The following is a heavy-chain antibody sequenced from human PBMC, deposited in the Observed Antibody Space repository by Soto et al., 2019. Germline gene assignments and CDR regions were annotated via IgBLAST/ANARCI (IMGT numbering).Heavy chain of an antibody. CDR3: ARVQSRYCTNGVCYLIRDWFDP. D-gene: IGHD2-8*01. CDR2: TYYRSKWYN. Sequence: SQTLSLTCAISGDSVSSNSAAWNWIRQSPSRGLEWLGRTYYRSKWYNDYAVSVKSRITINPDTSKNQFSLQLNSVTPEDTAVYYCARVQSRYCTNGVCYLIRDWFDPWGQGTLVTVSS. J-gene: IGHJ5*02. CDR1: GDSVSSNSAA. V-gene: IGHV6-1*01.